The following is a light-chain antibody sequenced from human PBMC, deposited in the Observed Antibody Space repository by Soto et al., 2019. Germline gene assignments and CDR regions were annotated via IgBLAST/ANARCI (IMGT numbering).Light chain of an antibody. J-gene: IGLJ1*01. Sequence: QSVLTQPPSVSGASGQRVTISCTGSSSNIGAGYDVHWYQQLPGTAPKLLIYGNSNRPSGVPDRFSGSKSGTSASLAITGLQAEDEADYYCQSYDSSLSGSSYVFGTGTKVTVL. V-gene: IGLV1-40*01. CDR1: SSNIGAGYD. CDR3: QSYDSSLSGSSYV. CDR2: GNS.